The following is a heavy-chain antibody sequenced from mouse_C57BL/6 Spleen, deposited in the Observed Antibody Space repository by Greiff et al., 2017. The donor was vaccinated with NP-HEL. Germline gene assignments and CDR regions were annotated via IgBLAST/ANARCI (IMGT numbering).Heavy chain of an antibody. V-gene: IGHV1-26*01. CDR1: GYTFTDYY. Sequence: EVQLQQSGPELVKPGASVKISCKASGYTFTDYYMNWVKQSHGKSLEWIGDINPNNGGTSYNQKFKGKAILTVDKSSSTAYMELRSLTSEDSAVYYCATLGRGRVDYWGQGTTLTVSS. D-gene: IGHD4-1*01. CDR2: INPNNGGT. CDR3: ATLGRGRVDY. J-gene: IGHJ2*01.